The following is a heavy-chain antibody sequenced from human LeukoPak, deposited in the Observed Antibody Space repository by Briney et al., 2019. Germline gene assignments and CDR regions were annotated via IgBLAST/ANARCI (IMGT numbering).Heavy chain of an antibody. CDR3: ARDDADSAYADGDY. CDR1: GGTFSSYA. CDR2: IIPIFGTA. J-gene: IGHJ4*02. V-gene: IGHV1-69*06. Sequence: EASVKVSCKASGGTFSSYAISWVRQAPGQGLEWMGGIIPIFGTANYAQKFQGRVTIIADKSTSTAYMELSSLRSEDTAVYYCARDDADSAYADGDYWGQGTLVTVSS. D-gene: IGHD5-12*01.